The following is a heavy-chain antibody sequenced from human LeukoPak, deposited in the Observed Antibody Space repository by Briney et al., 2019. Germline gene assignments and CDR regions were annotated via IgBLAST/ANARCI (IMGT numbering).Heavy chain of an antibody. V-gene: IGHV3-48*01. CDR3: AKDPHTTVYFDY. CDR2: ISSTSPPIV. J-gene: IGHJ4*02. D-gene: IGHD4-17*01. Sequence: GGSLRLSCAASGFTFSAYCMNWVRQVPGKGLEWVAYISSTSPPIVYYADSVEGRFTISRDNARNSLFLQMNSLRVEDTAVYYCAKDPHTTVYFDYWGQGTLVTVSS. CDR1: GFTFSAYC.